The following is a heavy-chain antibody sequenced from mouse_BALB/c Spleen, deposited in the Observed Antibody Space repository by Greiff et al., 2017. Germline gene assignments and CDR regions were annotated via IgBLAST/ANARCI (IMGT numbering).Heavy chain of an antibody. J-gene: IGHJ4*01. CDR1: GFTFSDYY. D-gene: IGHD1-2*01. CDR3: ARGYYGLYAMDY. CDR2: ISDGGSYT. V-gene: IGHV5-4*02. Sequence: EVQGVESGGGLVKPGGSLKLSCAASGFTFSDYYMYWVRQTPEKRLEWVATISDGGSYTYYPDSVKGRFTISRDNAKNNLYLQMSSLKSEDTAMYYWARGYYGLYAMDYWGQGTSVTVSS.